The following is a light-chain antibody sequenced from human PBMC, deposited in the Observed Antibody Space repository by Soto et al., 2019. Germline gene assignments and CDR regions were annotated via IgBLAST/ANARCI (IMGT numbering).Light chain of an antibody. CDR1: QSISGN. CDR3: QQYNNWPPLT. CDR2: GAS. J-gene: IGKJ4*01. Sequence: EIVMTRSPGTLSVSPGERATLSFRASQSISGNLVWYQQKPGQAPRLLIYGASTRATGIPARFSGSGSGTEFTLAISSLQSEDFAVYYCQQYNNWPPLTFGGGTKVDIK. V-gene: IGKV3-15*01.